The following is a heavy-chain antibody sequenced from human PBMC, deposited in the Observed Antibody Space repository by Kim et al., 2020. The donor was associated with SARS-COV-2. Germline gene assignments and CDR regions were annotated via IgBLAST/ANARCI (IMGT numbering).Heavy chain of an antibody. J-gene: IGHJ3*01. CDR2: IYRGGST. CDR1: GFTVSDHF. Sequence: GGSLRLSCAASGFTVSDHFMNWVRQAPGKGLEWVSVIYRGGSTHYADFVKGRFTISRDKSKNTLYLQMNSLRVEDTAMYYCAREDASGWFNAFDVWGQGT. D-gene: IGHD6-19*01. CDR3: AREDASGWFNAFDV. V-gene: IGHV3-53*01.